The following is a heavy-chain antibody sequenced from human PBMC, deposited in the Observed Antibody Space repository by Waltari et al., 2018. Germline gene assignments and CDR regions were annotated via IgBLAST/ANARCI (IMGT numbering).Heavy chain of an antibody. V-gene: IGHV1-58*01. D-gene: IGHD1-1*01. CDR1: GFTFTSSA. Sequence: QMQLVQSGPEVKKPGSSVKVSCTASGFTFTSSAVQWVRQARGQRLEWIGWIVVGSGNTNYAQKFQERVTITRDMSTSTAYMELSSLRSEDTAVYYCAAVPWGGSYYYYYMDVWGKGTTVTVSS. J-gene: IGHJ6*03. CDR3: AAVPWGGSYYYYYMDV. CDR2: IVVGSGNT.